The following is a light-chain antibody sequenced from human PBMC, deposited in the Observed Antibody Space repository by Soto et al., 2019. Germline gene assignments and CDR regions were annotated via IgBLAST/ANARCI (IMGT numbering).Light chain of an antibody. Sequence: DIQMTQSPSSLSASVGDRVTITCRASQTISTYLNWYQQKPGKAPRLLIYDASSLLSGVPSRFSGSGSGTEFTLTISSLQSEDFAVYYCQHYNTWPWTFGQGTKVEIK. CDR3: QHYNTWPWT. V-gene: IGKV1-39*01. CDR2: DAS. CDR1: QTISTY. J-gene: IGKJ1*01.